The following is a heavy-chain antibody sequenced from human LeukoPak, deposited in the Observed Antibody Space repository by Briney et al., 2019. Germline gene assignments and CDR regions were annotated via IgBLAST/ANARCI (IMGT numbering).Heavy chain of an antibody. Sequence: GESLRISCKGSGYTLTSYWISWVRQMPGKGLEWMGRIDPSDSYINYSPSLQGHVTISADKSINPAYLQWSSLKASDTAMYYCAKQGGAYSDYGYFDYWGQGTLVTVSS. D-gene: IGHD5-12*01. J-gene: IGHJ4*02. V-gene: IGHV5-10-1*01. CDR3: AKQGGAYSDYGYFDY. CDR1: GYTLTSYW. CDR2: IDPSDSYI.